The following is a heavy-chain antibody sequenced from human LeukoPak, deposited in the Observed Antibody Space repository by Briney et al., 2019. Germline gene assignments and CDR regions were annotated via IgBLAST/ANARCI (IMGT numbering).Heavy chain of an antibody. D-gene: IGHD3-9*01. CDR3: ARAGDYDIYPQGPIDAFDI. CDR2: IYYSGST. V-gene: IGHV4-59*12. CDR1: GGSISSYY. J-gene: IGHJ3*02. Sequence: MSSETLSLTCTVSGGSISSYYWSWIRQPPGKGLEWIGYIYYSGSTNYNPSLKSRVTISVDTSKNQFSLKLSSVTAADTAVYYCARAGDYDIYPQGPIDAFDIWGQGTMVTVSS.